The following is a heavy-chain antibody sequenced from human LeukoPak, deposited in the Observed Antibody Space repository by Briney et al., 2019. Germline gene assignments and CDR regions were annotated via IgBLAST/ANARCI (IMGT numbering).Heavy chain of an antibody. CDR2: INHSGST. J-gene: IGHJ3*02. CDR3: ARYLNYDFWSGKTPDAFDI. Sequence: KPSETLSLTCAVYGGSFSGYHWSWIRQPPGKGLEWIGEINHSGSTNYNPSLKSRVTISVDTSKNQFSLKLSSVTAADTAVYYCARYLNYDFWSGKTPDAFDIWGQGTMVTVSS. V-gene: IGHV4-34*01. D-gene: IGHD3-3*01. CDR1: GGSFSGYH.